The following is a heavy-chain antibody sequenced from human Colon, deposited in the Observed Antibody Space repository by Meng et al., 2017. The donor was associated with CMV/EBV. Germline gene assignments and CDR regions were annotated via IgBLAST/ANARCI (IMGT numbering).Heavy chain of an antibody. V-gene: IGHV3-21*01. J-gene: IGHJ4*02. CDR1: RLTFANLW. CDR3: VRGLGPNDY. CDR2: ISSGSDDT. Sequence: GESLKISCVAPRLTFANLWFNWVRQAPGKGLEWVSSISSGSDDTYYADSVKGRFTISRDNAKDSLHLQMNSLRVEDTAVYYCVRGLGPNDYWGQGTLVTVSS.